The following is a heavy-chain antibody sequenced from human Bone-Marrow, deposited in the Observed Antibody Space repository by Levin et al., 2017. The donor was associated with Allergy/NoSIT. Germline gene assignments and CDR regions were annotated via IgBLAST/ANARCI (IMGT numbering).Heavy chain of an antibody. D-gene: IGHD3-22*01. Sequence: ASVKVSCKASGYTFSSYVISWVRQVPGQGLEWMGWSSAYTVRPKYVQNLKARVKLTQASSPSTAYVELRSLGSGDTAVYYCARENYDTSGQRLHFDSWGQGTLVTVSS. CDR2: SSAYTVRP. V-gene: IGHV1-18*01. J-gene: IGHJ4*02. CDR3: ARENYDTSGQRLHFDS. CDR1: GYTFSSYV.